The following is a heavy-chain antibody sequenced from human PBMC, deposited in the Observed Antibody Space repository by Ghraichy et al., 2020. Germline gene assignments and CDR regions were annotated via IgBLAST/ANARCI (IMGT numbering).Heavy chain of an antibody. CDR1: GYMFTGYY. Sequence: SVKVSCKASGYMFTGYYIHWVRQAPGQGLQWMGWINPNSGATNCAQRFQGRVTMTRDTSIRTAYMELNGLRSDDTAVYYCVRGDVATVTTGVYWGQGTLVTVSS. CDR3: VRGDVATVTTGVY. CDR2: INPNSGAT. D-gene: IGHD4-17*01. V-gene: IGHV1-2*02. J-gene: IGHJ4*02.